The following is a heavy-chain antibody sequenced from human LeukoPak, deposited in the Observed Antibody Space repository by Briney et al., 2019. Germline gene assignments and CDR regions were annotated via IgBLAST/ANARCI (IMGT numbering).Heavy chain of an antibody. D-gene: IGHD3-3*01. CDR3: AKGLRFLEWLPDY. Sequence: GGSLRLSCAASGFTFSSYGMHWVRQAPGKGLEWVSLISGDGSSTYYADSVKGRFTISRDNSRNSLYLQMNSLRTEDTALYYCAKGLRFLEWLPDYWGQGTLVTVSS. CDR1: GFTFSSYG. J-gene: IGHJ4*02. V-gene: IGHV3-43*02. CDR2: ISGDGSST.